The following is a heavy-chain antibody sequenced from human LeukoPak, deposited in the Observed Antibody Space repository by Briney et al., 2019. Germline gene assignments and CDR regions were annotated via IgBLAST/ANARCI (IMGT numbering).Heavy chain of an antibody. V-gene: IGHV3-23*01. CDR3: AKFGILYQLLMGYFDY. J-gene: IGHJ4*02. Sequence: GGSLRLSCAASGFTFSSYEMNWVRQAPGKGLEWVSAISGSGGSTYYADSVKGRFTISRDNSKNTLYLQMNSLRAEDTAVYYCAKFGILYQLLMGYFDYWGQGTLVTVSS. CDR2: ISGSGGST. D-gene: IGHD2-2*01. CDR1: GFTFSSYE.